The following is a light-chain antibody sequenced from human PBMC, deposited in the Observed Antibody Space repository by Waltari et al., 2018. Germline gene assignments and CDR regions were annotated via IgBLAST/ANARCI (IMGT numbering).Light chain of an antibody. Sequence: DIEMTQSPDSLGVSLGERATITCKSSQSLFYSPKNKNYLAWYQQKRGQPPRLLISWASTRESGVPDRFSGSGSGTYFTLTISSLQAEDVAVYYCHQYYGTPPTFGQGTKVEIK. CDR3: HQYYGTPPT. CDR2: WAS. V-gene: IGKV4-1*01. CDR1: QSLFYSPKNKNY. J-gene: IGKJ1*01.